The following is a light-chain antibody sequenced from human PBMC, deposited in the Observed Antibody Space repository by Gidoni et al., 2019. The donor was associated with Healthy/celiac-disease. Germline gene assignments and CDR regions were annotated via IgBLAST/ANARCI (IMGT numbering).Light chain of an antibody. Sequence: QSALTPPRSVHGPPRQSVTISCTGTSSDVGGYNYVSWYQQHPGKAPKLMIYDVSKRPSGVPDRFSGSKSGNTASLTISGLQAEDEADYYCCSYAGSYTWVFGGGTKLTVL. V-gene: IGLV2-11*01. CDR1: SSDVGGYNY. J-gene: IGLJ3*02. CDR2: DVS. CDR3: CSYAGSYTWV.